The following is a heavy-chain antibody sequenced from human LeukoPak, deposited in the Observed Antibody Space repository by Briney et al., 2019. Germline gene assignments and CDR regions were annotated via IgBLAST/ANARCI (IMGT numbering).Heavy chain of an antibody. D-gene: IGHD1-1*01. CDR3: ISDHTGHDDY. J-gene: IGHJ4*02. CDR2: INIDGSTT. CDR1: GFSFSSYW. Sequence: SAGSLRLSCAASGFSFSSYWMHWVRQAPGKGLVWVSRINIDGSTTTYADSVKGRFTISRDNAKNTLSLQMNSLRADDTAVYYCISDHTGHDDYWGQGTLVTVSS. V-gene: IGHV3-74*01.